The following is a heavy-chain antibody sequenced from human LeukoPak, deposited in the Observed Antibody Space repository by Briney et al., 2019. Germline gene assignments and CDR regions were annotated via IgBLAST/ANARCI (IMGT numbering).Heavy chain of an antibody. V-gene: IGHV3-30-3*01. D-gene: IGHD7-27*01. CDR1: GFTFSNYA. CDR2: VSYDGSNK. CDR3: ATIGDRRTGELYRIDY. J-gene: IGHJ4*02. Sequence: GGSLRLSCAASGFTFSNYAMHWVRQAPGKGLEWVAVVSYDGSNKYYADSVKGRFTISRDNSKNTLYLLMNSLRAEDAAIYYCATIGDRRTGELYRIDYWGQGTLVTVSS.